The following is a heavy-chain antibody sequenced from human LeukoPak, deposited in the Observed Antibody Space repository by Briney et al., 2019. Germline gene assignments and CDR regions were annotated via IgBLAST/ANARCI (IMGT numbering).Heavy chain of an antibody. CDR2: INHSGST. D-gene: IGHD2-2*01. J-gene: IGHJ6*03. Sequence: SSGTLSLTCAVYGGSFSGYYWSWIRQPPGKGLEWIGEINHSGSTNYNPSLKSRVTISVDTSKNQFSLKLSSVTAADTAVYYCARGFVVVPAAIEDYYYMDVWGKGTTVTVSS. V-gene: IGHV4-34*01. CDR1: GGSFSGYY. CDR3: ARGFVVVPAAIEDYYYMDV.